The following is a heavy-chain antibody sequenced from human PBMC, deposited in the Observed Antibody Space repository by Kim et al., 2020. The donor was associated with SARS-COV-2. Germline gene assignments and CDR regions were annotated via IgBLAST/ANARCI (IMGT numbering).Heavy chain of an antibody. J-gene: IGHJ6*01. Sequence: SETLSLTCTVSGGSVSSGSYYWSWIRQPPGKGLEWIGYIYYSGSTNYNPSLKSRVTISVDTSKNQFSLKLSSVTAADTAVYYCARDLSSGWYGRLYYYG. CDR3: ARDLSSGWYGRLYYYG. CDR2: IYYSGST. D-gene: IGHD6-19*01. CDR1: GGSVSSGSYY. V-gene: IGHV4-61*01.